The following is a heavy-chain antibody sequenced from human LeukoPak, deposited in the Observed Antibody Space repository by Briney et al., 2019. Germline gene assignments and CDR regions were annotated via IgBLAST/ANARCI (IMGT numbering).Heavy chain of an antibody. J-gene: IGHJ6*02. D-gene: IGHD3-3*01. CDR2: ISGSGGST. CDR1: GFTFSSYA. V-gene: IGHV3-23*01. Sequence: GRSLRLSCVVSGFTFSSYAMSWVRQAPGKGLEWVSAISGSGGSTYYADSVKGRFTISRDNSKNTLYLQMNSLRAEDTAVYYCAKDTYYDFWSGYYLPAGMDVWGQGTTVTVSS. CDR3: AKDTYYDFWSGYYLPAGMDV.